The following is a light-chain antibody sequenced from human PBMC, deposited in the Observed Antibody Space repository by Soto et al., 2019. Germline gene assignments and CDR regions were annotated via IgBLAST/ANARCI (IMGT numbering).Light chain of an antibody. J-gene: IGLJ2*01. CDR1: SSDVGAYKF. CDR2: EAT. Sequence: QSVLTQPASVSGSPGQSITISCTGTSSDVGAYKFVSWFQQLPDKAPKLIIYEATNRPSGVSDRFSGSRSGNTASLTISGLQAQDQATYYCLSYTTTYTWIFGGGTKVTVL. CDR3: LSYTTTYTWI. V-gene: IGLV2-14*01.